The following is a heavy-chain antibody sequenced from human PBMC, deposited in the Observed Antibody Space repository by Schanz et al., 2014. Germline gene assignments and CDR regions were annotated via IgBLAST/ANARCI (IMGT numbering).Heavy chain of an antibody. CDR3: AFDRDDAYDI. CDR2: INPNSGGT. CDR1: GYTFTGYY. V-gene: IGHV1-2*02. Sequence: QVQLVQSGAEVKKPGASVKVSCKASGYTFTGYYMHWVRQAPGQGLEWMGWINPNSGGTNYVQKFQGRVTMTRDTSISTAYMELTSASSADTDVSYCAFDRDDAYDIWGQGTTVTVSS. D-gene: IGHD3-9*01. J-gene: IGHJ3*02.